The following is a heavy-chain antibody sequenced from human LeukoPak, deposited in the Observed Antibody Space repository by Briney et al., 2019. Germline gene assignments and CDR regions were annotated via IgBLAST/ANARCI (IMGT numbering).Heavy chain of an antibody. J-gene: IGHJ4*02. Sequence: GASVKVSCKASGYTFTGYYMHWVRQAPGQGLEWMGWINPNSGGTNYAQKFQGRVTMTRDTSISTAYMELSRLRSDDTAVYYCARVVDYYDSSGYSDYWGQGTLVTVSS. D-gene: IGHD3-22*01. CDR2: INPNSGGT. CDR1: GYTFTGYY. V-gene: IGHV1-2*02. CDR3: ARVVDYYDSSGYSDY.